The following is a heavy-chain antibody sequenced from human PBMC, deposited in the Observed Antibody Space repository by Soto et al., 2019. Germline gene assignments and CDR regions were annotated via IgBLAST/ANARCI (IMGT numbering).Heavy chain of an antibody. CDR1: GFTFSSYD. CDR2: ISGSGGST. V-gene: IGHV3-23*01. CDR3: AKDDLRMAARPGY. J-gene: IGHJ4*02. D-gene: IGHD6-6*01. Sequence: EVHLLESGGGLVQPGGSLRLSCAASGFTFSSYDMSWVRQAPGKGLEWVSGISGSGGSTYYGDSVKGRFTISRDNSKNTMYLQMNSLRAEDTAVYYCAKDDLRMAARPGYWGQGTLVTVSS.